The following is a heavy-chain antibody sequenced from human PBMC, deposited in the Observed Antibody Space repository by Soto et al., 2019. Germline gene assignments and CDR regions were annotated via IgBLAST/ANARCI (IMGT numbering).Heavy chain of an antibody. CDR3: ARQANEYSSSYYFDY. D-gene: IGHD6-6*01. Sequence: GASVKVSCKASGYNFTTSFIHWLRQAPGHGPQWMGIINPSGGTTSYAHNFQGRVTMTTDTSTITVYMELSSLRSDDTAVYFCARQANEYSSSYYFDYWGQGPLVTVSS. CDR2: INPSGGTT. J-gene: IGHJ4*02. V-gene: IGHV1-46*01. CDR1: GYNFTTSF.